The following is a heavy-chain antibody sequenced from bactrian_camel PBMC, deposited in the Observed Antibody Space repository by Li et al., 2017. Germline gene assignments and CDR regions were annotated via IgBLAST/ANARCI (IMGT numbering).Heavy chain of an antibody. D-gene: IGHD6*01. CDR3: VRDPTYGGSRYRYFAN. CDR1: GFTFSYY. Sequence: VQLVESGGGSVQAGGSLRLSCAASGFTFSYYMSWVRQAPGKGLEWVTSVYSDGIYTYYADSAKGRFTISRDNAKNTVYLQMNSLKPEDTAVYYCVRDPTYGGSRYRYFANWGQGTQVTVS. J-gene: IGHJ6*01. CDR2: VYSDGIYT. V-gene: IGHV3S5*01.